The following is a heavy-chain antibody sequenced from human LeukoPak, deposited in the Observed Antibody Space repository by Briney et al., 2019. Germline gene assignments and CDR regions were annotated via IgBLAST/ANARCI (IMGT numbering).Heavy chain of an antibody. D-gene: IGHD1-26*01. CDR3: AKGGSGSYPPLSFDY. CDR2: ISGSGGST. V-gene: IGHV3-23*01. J-gene: IGHJ4*02. Sequence: RPGGSLRLSCAASGFTFSSYAMSWVRQAPGKGLEWVSAISGSGGSTYYADSVKGRFTISRDNSKNTLYLQMNSLGAEDTAVYYCAKGGSGSYPPLSFDYWGQGTLVTVSS. CDR1: GFTFSSYA.